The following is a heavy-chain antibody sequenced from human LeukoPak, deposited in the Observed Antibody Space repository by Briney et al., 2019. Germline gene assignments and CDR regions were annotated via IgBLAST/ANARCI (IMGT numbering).Heavy chain of an antibody. V-gene: IGHV3-74*01. CDR2: INSDGSST. CDR1: GFTFSSYW. CDR3: AKGEVYEVDYFDY. Sequence: GGSLRLSCAASGFTFSSYWMHWVRQAPGKGLVWVSRINSDGSSTSYADSVKGRFTISRDNSKNTLYLQMNSLRAEDTAVYYCAKGEVYEVDYFDYWGQGTLVTVSS. J-gene: IGHJ4*02. D-gene: IGHD3-3*01.